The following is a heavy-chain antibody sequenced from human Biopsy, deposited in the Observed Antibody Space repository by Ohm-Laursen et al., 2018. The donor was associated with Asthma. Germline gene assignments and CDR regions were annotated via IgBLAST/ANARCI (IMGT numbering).Heavy chain of an antibody. CDR3: ARGSSSRLSQWELLVSGGKRAHSYYGMDV. CDR1: GGSITSSSYY. V-gene: IGHV4-39*01. J-gene: IGHJ6*02. D-gene: IGHD1-26*01. Sequence: SQTLSLTCTVSGGSITSSSYYWGWIRQPPGKGMERIGSMYHSGSPYYHPSLKSRATISVDTSKNQLSLKMSSVTAADTAVYYCARGSSSRLSQWELLVSGGKRAHSYYGMDVWGQGTTVTVSS. CDR2: MYHSGSP.